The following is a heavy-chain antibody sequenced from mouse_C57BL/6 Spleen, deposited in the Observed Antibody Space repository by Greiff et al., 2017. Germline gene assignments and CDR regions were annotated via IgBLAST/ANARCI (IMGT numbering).Heavy chain of an antibody. V-gene: IGHV5-17*01. CDR1: GFTFSDYG. J-gene: IGHJ4*01. Sequence: DVQLVESGGGLVKPGGSLKLSCAASGFTFSDYGMHWVRQAPEKGLEWVAYISSGSSTTYYADTVRGRFTISRDNAKNTLFLQMTSLRSEDTAMYYCARNGGYAMDYWGQGTSVTVSS. CDR3: ARNGGYAMDY. CDR2: ISSGSSTT.